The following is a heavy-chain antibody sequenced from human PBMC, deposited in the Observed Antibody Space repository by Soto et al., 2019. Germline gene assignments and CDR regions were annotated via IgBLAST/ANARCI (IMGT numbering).Heavy chain of an antibody. Sequence: ASVKVSCKASGYTFTSYGISWVRQAPGQGLEWMGWISAYNGNTNYAQKLQGRVTMTTDTSTSTAYMELRSLRSDDTAVYYCARDRSITIFGVVSHNWFDPWDQGTLVTVSS. CDR2: ISAYNGNT. V-gene: IGHV1-18*04. D-gene: IGHD3-3*01. CDR1: GYTFTSYG. CDR3: ARDRSITIFGVVSHNWFDP. J-gene: IGHJ5*02.